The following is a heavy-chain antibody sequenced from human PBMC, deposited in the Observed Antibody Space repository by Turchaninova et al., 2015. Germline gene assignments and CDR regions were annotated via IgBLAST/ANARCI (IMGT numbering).Heavy chain of an antibody. D-gene: IGHD3-10*01. Sequence: QTTLKESGPTLVKPTQTLTLTCTFSGFSLSSSGVGLACILQPPGEALEWLATIYWDDDKHYSPSLKSRLTITKDTSKNQLVLTMTNMDPVYSATYYCAHSGSQILDYWGQGTLVTVSS. CDR2: IYWDDDK. CDR3: AHSGSQILDY. V-gene: IGHV2-5*02. CDR1: GFSLSSSGVG. J-gene: IGHJ4*02.